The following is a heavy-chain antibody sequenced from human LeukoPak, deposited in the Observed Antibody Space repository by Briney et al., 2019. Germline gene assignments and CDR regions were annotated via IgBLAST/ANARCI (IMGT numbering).Heavy chain of an antibody. J-gene: IGHJ4*02. CDR3: VRVYSSSWSGSYFDH. D-gene: IGHD6-13*01. CDR2: IRNRANSYTT. Sequence: GGSLRLSCAASGFTFSDHYMDWVRQAPGKGLEWVGRIRNRANSYTTEYAASVKGRFTISRDDSKSSLYLQMNSLKTEDTSIYYCVRVYSSSWSGSYFDHWGQGTLVTVSS. V-gene: IGHV3-72*01. CDR1: GFTFSDHY.